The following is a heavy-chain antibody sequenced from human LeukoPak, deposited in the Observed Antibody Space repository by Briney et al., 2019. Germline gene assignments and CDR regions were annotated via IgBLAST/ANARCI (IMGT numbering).Heavy chain of an antibody. CDR2: ISGSGGST. J-gene: IGHJ4*02. D-gene: IGHD3-22*01. V-gene: IGHV3-23*01. CDR1: GFTFSSYA. Sequence: GGSLRLSCAASGFTFSSYAMSWVRQAPGKGLEWVSAISGSGGSTYYADSVKGRFTISRDNSKNTLYLQMNSLRAEDTAVYYCAKADMRNYYDSSGYFLWGQGTLVTVPS. CDR3: AKADMRNYYDSSGYFL.